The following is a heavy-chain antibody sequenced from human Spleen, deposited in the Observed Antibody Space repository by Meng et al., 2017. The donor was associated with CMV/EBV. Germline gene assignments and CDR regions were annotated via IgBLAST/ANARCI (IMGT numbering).Heavy chain of an antibody. V-gene: IGHV4-30-4*01. Sequence: GQLQESGHGLVKPSQTLSLSCTVSGGSMSSGDYFWNWIRQPPGKGLEWIGYIYYSGNTYYNPSLKSRVTISIDTSKNQFSLKLSSVTAADTAVYYCARAEYYNWFDPWGQGTLVTVSS. J-gene: IGHJ5*02. CDR3: ARAEYYNWFDP. CDR2: IYYSGNT. CDR1: GGSMSSGDYF. D-gene: IGHD1-14*01.